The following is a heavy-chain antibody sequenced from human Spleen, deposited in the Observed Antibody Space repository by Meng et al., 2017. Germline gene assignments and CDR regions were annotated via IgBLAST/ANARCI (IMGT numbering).Heavy chain of an antibody. CDR2: IIPIFGTA. CDR1: GGTFSSYT. Sequence: VPRVQSGAAVKKSGSAVKASCKASGGTFSSYTIRWVRQAAGQGLEWMGGIIPIFGTANYAQKFQGRVTITADESTSTAYMELSSLRSEDTAVYYCARGPYGSGSYSDYWGQGTLVTVSS. D-gene: IGHD3-10*01. J-gene: IGHJ4*02. CDR3: ARGPYGSGSYSDY. V-gene: IGHV1-69*01.